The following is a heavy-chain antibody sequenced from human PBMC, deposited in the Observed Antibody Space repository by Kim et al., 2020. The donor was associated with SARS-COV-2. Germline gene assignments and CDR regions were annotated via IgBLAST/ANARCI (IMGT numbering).Heavy chain of an antibody. Sequence: GGSLRLSCAASGFTFSTYSLNWVRQAPGKGLEWVSYIGPTSVTYYADSVKGRFIISRDNAKNSLDLQMNTLRAEDTAVYYCARDKDYAFDYWCQGTMGT. V-gene: IGHV3-48*04. CDR1: GFTFSTYS. CDR2: IGPTSVT. J-gene: IGHJ4*02. CDR3: ARDKDYAFDY. D-gene: IGHD4-17*01.